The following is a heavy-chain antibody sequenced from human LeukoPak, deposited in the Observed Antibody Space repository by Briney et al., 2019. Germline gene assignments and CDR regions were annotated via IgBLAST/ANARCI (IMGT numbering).Heavy chain of an antibody. D-gene: IGHD2-2*02. CDR1: GGSISSYY. CDR2: IYTSGST. V-gene: IGHV4-4*07. Sequence: SETLSLTCTVSGGSISSYYWSWIRQPAGKGLEWIGRIYTSGSTNYNPSLKSRVTMSVDTSKNQFSLKLSSVTAADTAVYYCAREAHPKSGYCSSTSCYIDAFDIWGQGTMVTVSS. CDR3: AREAHPKSGYCSSTSCYIDAFDI. J-gene: IGHJ3*02.